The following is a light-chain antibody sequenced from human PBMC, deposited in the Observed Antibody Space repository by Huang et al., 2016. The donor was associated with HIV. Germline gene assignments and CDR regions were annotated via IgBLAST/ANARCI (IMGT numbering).Light chain of an antibody. CDR3: QQYYSSPQT. CDR2: CES. V-gene: IGKV4-1*01. CDR1: QSVYSSSTSKDY. J-gene: IGKJ1*01. Sequence: DIIMTQSPDSLAVSLGERATLNCRSSQSVYSSSTSKDYLAWFQQKPGQPPRLLLFCESYREAGVPDRFTGSGSGTHFTLTIASLEAEDAAIYYCQQYYSSPQTFGQGTRVEVK.